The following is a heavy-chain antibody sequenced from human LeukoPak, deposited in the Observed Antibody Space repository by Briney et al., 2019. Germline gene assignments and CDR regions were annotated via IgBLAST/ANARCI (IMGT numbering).Heavy chain of an antibody. J-gene: IGHJ4*02. Sequence: PGGSLRLSCAASGFTFSSYEMNWVRQAPGKGLEWVSYISSSGSTIYYADSVKGRFTISRDNAKNSLYLQMNSLRAEDTAVYYCARGWGKRSYYDFWSGLPRDYWGQGTLVTVSS. CDR1: GFTFSSYE. D-gene: IGHD3-3*01. CDR3: ARGWGKRSYYDFWSGLPRDY. CDR2: ISSSGSTI. V-gene: IGHV3-48*03.